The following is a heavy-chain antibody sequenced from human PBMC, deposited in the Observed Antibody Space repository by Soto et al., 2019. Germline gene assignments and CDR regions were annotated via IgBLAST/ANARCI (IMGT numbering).Heavy chain of an antibody. J-gene: IGHJ3*02. CDR3: AKDGSGSSWYLDAFDI. CDR2: ISWNSRSI. D-gene: IGHD6-13*01. Sequence: LRLSCAASGFTFDDYAMHWVRQAPGKGLEWVSGISWNSRSIGYADSVKGRFTISRDNAKNSLYLQMNSLRAEDTALYYCAKDGSGSSWYLDAFDIWGQGTMVTVSS. CDR1: GFTFDDYA. V-gene: IGHV3-9*01.